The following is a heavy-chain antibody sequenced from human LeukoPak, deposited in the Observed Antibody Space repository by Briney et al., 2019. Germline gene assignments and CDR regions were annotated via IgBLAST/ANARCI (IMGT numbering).Heavy chain of an antibody. D-gene: IGHD2-15*01. V-gene: IGHV3-49*05. CDR1: GFTFGDYA. Sequence: KPGRSLRLSCTASGFTFGDYAMSWFRQAPGEGLEWVGFIRSKAHGGTTECAASVKGRFTISRDDSKSIAYLQMDSLKTEDTAVYYCTRAGRYCSGGSCYSFYWGQGTLVTVSS. CDR3: TRAGRYCSGGSCYSFY. CDR2: IRSKAHGGTT. J-gene: IGHJ4*02.